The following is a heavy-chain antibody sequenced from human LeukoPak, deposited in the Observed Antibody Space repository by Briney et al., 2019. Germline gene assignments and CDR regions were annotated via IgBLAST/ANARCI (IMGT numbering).Heavy chain of an antibody. CDR2: ISGPGATT. J-gene: IGHJ4*02. CDR1: GFTFSNYG. D-gene: IGHD6-13*01. V-gene: IGHV3-23*01. Sequence: GGSLRLSCAASGFTFSNYGMTWVRQAPGKGLEWVSTISGPGATTYYADSSVKGRFTISRDNSQNTLYLQMNSLRAEDTAVYYCAKSKQLAPFDYWGQGTLSPSPQ. CDR3: AKSKQLAPFDY.